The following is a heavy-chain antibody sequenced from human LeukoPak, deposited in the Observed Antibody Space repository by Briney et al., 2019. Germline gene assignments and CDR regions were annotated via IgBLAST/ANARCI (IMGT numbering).Heavy chain of an antibody. CDR1: GFTFSSYA. J-gene: IGHJ4*02. V-gene: IGHV3-23*01. CDR2: ISGSGGST. Sequence: GGSLRLSCAASGFTFSSYAMSWVRQAPGKGLEWVSAISGSGGSTYYADSVKGRFTISRDNSKNTLYLQMNNLRAEDTAVYYCAKVFKRYFDGLLGSDFDYWGQGTLVTVSS. D-gene: IGHD3-9*01. CDR3: AKVFKRYFDGLLGSDFDY.